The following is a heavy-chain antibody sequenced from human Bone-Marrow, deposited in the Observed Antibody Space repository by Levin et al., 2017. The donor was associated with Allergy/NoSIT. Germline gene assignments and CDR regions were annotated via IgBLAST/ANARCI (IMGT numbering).Heavy chain of an antibody. Sequence: SGPTLVKPTQTLTLTCTFSGFSLTTSGMCVSWIRQPPGKALEWLARIDWDDDKFYSTSLKTRLTISKDTSKHQVVLTMTNMDPVDTATYYFARIPPLGDSDGYSYGMDVWGQGTTVTVSS. CDR3: ARIPPLGDSDGYSYGMDV. D-gene: IGHD5-18*01. V-gene: IGHV2-70*17. CDR2: IDWDDDK. J-gene: IGHJ6*02. CDR1: GFSLTTSGMC.